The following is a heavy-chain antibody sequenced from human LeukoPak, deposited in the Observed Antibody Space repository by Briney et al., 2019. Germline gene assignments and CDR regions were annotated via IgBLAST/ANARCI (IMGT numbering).Heavy chain of an antibody. Sequence: SETLSLTCTVSGGSISSYYWSWIRQPPGKGLEWIGYIYYSGSTNYNPSLKSRVTISVDTSKNQFSLKLSSVTAADTAVYYCAAAVAGNYPFDYWGQGTLVTVSS. V-gene: IGHV4-59*01. D-gene: IGHD6-19*01. CDR3: AAAVAGNYPFDY. J-gene: IGHJ4*02. CDR2: IYYSGST. CDR1: GGSISSYY.